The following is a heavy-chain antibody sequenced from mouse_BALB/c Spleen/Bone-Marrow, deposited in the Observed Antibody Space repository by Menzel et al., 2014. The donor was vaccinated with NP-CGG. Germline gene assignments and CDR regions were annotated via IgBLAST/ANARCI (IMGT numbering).Heavy chain of an antibody. D-gene: IGHD1-1*01. Sequence: QVQLQQSGAELVMPGASVKMSCEASGYTFTDYWMHWVKQRPGQGLEWIGAIDTSDSYTSYNQKFKGKATLTVDESSSTAYMQLSSLTSEDSAVYYCARDYYGRGWYFDVWGAGTTVTVSS. CDR3: ARDYYGRGWYFDV. CDR2: IDTSDSYT. V-gene: IGHV1-69*01. CDR1: GYTFTDYW. J-gene: IGHJ1*01.